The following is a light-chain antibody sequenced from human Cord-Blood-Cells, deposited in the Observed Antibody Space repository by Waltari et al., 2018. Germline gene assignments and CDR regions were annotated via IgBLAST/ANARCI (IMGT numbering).Light chain of an antibody. V-gene: IGLV2-23*01. CDR2: EGS. Sequence: QSALTQPASVSGSPGQSITISCTGTSSDVGSYNLVSWYQQHPGKAPKLMIYEGSKRPSGVSTRFSGSKSGNTASLTTAALQAEDEADYYCCSYAGSSTWVFGGGTKLTVL. CDR3: CSYAGSSTWV. CDR1: SSDVGSYNL. J-gene: IGLJ3*02.